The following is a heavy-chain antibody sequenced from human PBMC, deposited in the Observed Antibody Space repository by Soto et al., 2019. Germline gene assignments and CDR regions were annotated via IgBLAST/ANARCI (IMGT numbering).Heavy chain of an antibody. D-gene: IGHD6-19*01. CDR3: ARDFVPPIAVAGTYGMDV. J-gene: IGHJ6*02. V-gene: IGHV4-4*02. CDR2: IYHSGST. Sequence: PSETLSLTCAVSGGSISSSNWWSWVRQPPGKGLEWIGEIYHSGSTNYNPSLKSRVTISVDKSKNQFSLKLSSVTAADTAVYYCARDFVPPIAVAGTYGMDVWGQGTTVTVSS. CDR1: GGSISSSNW.